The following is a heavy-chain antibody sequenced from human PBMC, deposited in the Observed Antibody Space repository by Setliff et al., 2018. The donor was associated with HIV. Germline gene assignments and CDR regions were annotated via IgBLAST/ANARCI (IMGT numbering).Heavy chain of an antibody. V-gene: IGHV4-34*01. CDR2: INHSGST. Sequence: PSETLSLTCAVYGGSFSGYFWSWIRQPPGKGLEWIGEINHSGSTNYNPSLKSRVTISVDTSKNQFSLKLSSVTAADTAVYYCARGLQVWADRLDPWGQGTQVTVS. D-gene: IGHD3-16*01. CDR1: GGSFSGYF. J-gene: IGHJ5*02. CDR3: ARGLQVWADRLDP.